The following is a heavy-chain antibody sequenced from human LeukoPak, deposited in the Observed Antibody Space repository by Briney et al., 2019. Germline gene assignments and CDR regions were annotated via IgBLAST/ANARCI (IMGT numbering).Heavy chain of an antibody. CDR2: INHSGST. CDR3: ARGGYYYGMDV. V-gene: IGHV4-34*01. J-gene: IGHJ6*02. Sequence: SETLSLTCTVSGGSISSYYWSWIRQPPGKGLEWIGEINHSGSTNYNPSLKSRVTISVDTSKNQFSLKLSSVTAADTAVYYCARGGYYYGMDVWGQGTTVTVSS. CDR1: GGSISSYY.